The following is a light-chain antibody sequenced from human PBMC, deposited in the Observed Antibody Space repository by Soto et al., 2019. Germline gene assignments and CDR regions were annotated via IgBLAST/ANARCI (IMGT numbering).Light chain of an antibody. CDR3: QKYNSAPHT. Sequence: DIQMTQSPSSLSASVGDRVTITCRTSQDISNYLAWYQQKPGKVPKLLIYAASTLQSGVPSRFSGGGSGTDFSLTISSLQPEDVATYYCQKYNSAPHTSGGGTKVEIQ. CDR2: AAS. J-gene: IGKJ4*01. CDR1: QDISNY. V-gene: IGKV1-27*01.